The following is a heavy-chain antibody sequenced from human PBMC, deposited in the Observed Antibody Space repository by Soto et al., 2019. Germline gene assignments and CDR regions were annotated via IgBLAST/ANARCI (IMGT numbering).Heavy chain of an antibody. Sequence: LRLSCAASGFTFSSYAMHWVRQAPGKGLEWVAVISYDGSNKYYADSVKGRFTISRDNSKNTLYLQMNSLRAEDTAVYYCARVPGRRYCSGGSCYSLAKLDVWGQGTTVTVSS. CDR1: GFTFSSYA. D-gene: IGHD2-15*01. CDR2: ISYDGSNK. CDR3: ARVPGRRYCSGGSCYSLAKLDV. J-gene: IGHJ6*02. V-gene: IGHV3-30-3*01.